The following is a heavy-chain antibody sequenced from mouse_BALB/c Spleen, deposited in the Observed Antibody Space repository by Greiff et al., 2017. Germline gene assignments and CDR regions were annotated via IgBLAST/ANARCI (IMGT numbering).Heavy chain of an antibody. J-gene: IGHJ4*01. Sequence: VQLQQSGAELAKPGASVKMSCKASGYTFTSYWMHWVKQRPGQGLEWIGYINPSTGYTEYNQKFKDKATLTADKSSSTAYMQLSSLTSEDSAVYYCARSRITTVVEREGAMDYWGQGTSVTVSS. CDR1: GYTFTSYW. V-gene: IGHV1-7*01. CDR2: INPSTGYT. CDR3: ARSRITTVVEREGAMDY. D-gene: IGHD1-1*01.